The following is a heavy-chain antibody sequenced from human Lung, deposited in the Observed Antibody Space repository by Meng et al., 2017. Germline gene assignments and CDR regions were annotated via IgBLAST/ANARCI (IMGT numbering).Heavy chain of an antibody. V-gene: IGHV4-30-4*01. CDR1: GGSISSSNYY. CDR3: ARGQKGYFDL. CDR2: IYNSGST. Sequence: QVALQEAGPRLVKPSQTLSPTCTVAGGSISSSNYYWSWIRQPPGKGLEWSGHIYNSGSTYYNPSLKSRITISVDTSKNQFSLKLSSVTAADTAVYYCARGQKGYFDLWGRGTLVTVSS. J-gene: IGHJ2*01.